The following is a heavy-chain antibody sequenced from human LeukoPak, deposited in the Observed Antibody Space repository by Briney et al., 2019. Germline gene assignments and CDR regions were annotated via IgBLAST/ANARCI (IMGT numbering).Heavy chain of an antibody. CDR1: GGSISSGSYY. CDR2: IYTSGST. Sequence: PSETLSRTCTGSGGSISSGSYYWSWIRQPAGKGLEWIGRIYTSGSTNYNPSLKSRGTISVDTSKNQFSLKLSSVTAADTAVYYCARGLPRDYYFDYWGQGTLVTVSS. J-gene: IGHJ4*02. V-gene: IGHV4-61*02. CDR3: ARGLPRDYYFDY.